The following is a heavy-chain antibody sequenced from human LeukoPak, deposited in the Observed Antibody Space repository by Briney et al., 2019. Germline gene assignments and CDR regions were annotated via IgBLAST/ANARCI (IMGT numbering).Heavy chain of an antibody. J-gene: IGHJ4*02. V-gene: IGHV3-74*01. Sequence: GGSLRLSCAASGFTFSNYWMHWVRQDPGKGLVWVSYINPDGSNTNYADSVKGRFTISRDNAKNALYLQMSSLRAEDTAVYYCAKDLHYGSADYWGQGTLVTVSS. CDR2: INPDGSNT. CDR3: AKDLHYGSADY. D-gene: IGHD3-10*01. CDR1: GFTFSNYW.